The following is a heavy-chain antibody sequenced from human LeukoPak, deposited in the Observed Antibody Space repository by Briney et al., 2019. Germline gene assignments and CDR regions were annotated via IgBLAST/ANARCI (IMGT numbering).Heavy chain of an antibody. J-gene: IGHJ4*02. Sequence: GGSLRLSCAASGFTFSSYAMSWVRQAPGKGLEWVSAISGSGGSTYYADSVKGRFTISRDNSKNTLYLHMNSLRAEDTAVYYCAKDPRYCSGGSCYSHPLYYFDYWGQETLVTVSS. CDR2: ISGSGGST. D-gene: IGHD2-15*01. CDR1: GFTFSSYA. V-gene: IGHV3-23*01. CDR3: AKDPRYCSGGSCYSHPLYYFDY.